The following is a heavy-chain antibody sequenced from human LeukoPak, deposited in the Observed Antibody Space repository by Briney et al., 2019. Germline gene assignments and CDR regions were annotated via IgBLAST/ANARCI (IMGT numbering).Heavy chain of an antibody. CDR2: IDWDDDK. V-gene: IGHV2-70*11. CDR1: GFSLSTSGMC. J-gene: IGHJ6*03. CDR3: ARTGRYSSSWDYYYYYMDV. Sequence: SGPTLVNPTQTLTLTCTFSGFSLSTSGMCVSWIRQPPGKALEWLARIDWDDDKYYSTSLKTRLTISKDTSKNQVVLTMTNMDPVDTATYYCARTGRYSSSWDYYYYYMDVWGKGTTVTVSS. D-gene: IGHD6-13*01.